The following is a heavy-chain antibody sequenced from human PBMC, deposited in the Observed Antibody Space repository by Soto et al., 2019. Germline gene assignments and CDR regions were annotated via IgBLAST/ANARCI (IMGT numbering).Heavy chain of an antibody. CDR1: GYTFNNYG. Sequence: ASVKVSCKASGYTFNNYGISWVRQAPGQGLEWMGWISPHNGNTNTAEKFQGRATMTTDTSTRTAYMQVTSLMSDDAAVYFCARVDGYSWWAIDYWGQGTLVTVSS. CDR2: ISPHNGNT. V-gene: IGHV1-18*04. D-gene: IGHD5-18*01. J-gene: IGHJ4*02. CDR3: ARVDGYSWWAIDY.